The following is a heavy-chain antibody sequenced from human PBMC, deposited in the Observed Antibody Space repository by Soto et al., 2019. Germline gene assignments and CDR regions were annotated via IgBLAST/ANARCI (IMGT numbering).Heavy chain of an antibody. CDR1: GYTFTSYG. D-gene: IGHD3-16*01. CDR2: ISAYNGNT. V-gene: IGHV1-18*01. J-gene: IGHJ6*02. CDR3: ARDGAVGEDYYYYGMDV. Sequence: QVQLVQSGAEVKKPGASVKVSCKASGYTFTSYGISWVRQAPGQGLEWMGWISAYNGNTNYAQKLQGRVTMTTDTSPRTAYMELRSLRSDDTAVYYCARDGAVGEDYYYYGMDVWGQGTTVTVSS.